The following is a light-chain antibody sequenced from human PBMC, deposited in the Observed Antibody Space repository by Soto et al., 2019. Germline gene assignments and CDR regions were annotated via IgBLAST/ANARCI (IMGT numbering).Light chain of an antibody. CDR1: QSVSSSY. CDR2: DTS. J-gene: IGKJ1*01. V-gene: IGKV3-20*01. CDR3: QQYGSSQVT. Sequence: EIVLTQSPGTLSLSPGERATLSCRASQSVSSSYLAWYQQKPGQTPRLLIYDTSSRATGIPDRFSGSGSGTDFTLTISRLEPEDFAVYYCQQYGSSQVTFGQGTKVEIK.